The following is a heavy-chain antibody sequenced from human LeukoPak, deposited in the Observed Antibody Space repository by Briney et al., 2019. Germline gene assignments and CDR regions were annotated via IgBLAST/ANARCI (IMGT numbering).Heavy chain of an antibody. CDR3: ARQVFGVTRSYYFDY. Sequence: KASETLSLTCTVSGGSISSSSYYWGWIRQPPGKGLECIGNIYYSGSTYYNPSLKSRVTISVDTSKNQFSLRLSSVTAADTAVYYCARQVFGVTRSYYFDYWGQGTLVTVSS. V-gene: IGHV4-39*01. CDR1: GGSISSSSYY. D-gene: IGHD4-17*01. J-gene: IGHJ4*02. CDR2: IYYSGST.